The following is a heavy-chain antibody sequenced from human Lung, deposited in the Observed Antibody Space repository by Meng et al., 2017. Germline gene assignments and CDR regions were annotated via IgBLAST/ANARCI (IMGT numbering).Heavy chain of an antibody. Sequence: QVHLVQSGAEFRDPGASANVSCKASGYPFTNYGISWVRQAPGQGLEWMGWISVYNVNTNYAQKFQGRVTMTTDTSTSTTYMELRSLRSDDTGVYYCARSPYSSGWPNFDSWGQGTLVTVSS. D-gene: IGHD6-19*01. CDR1: GYPFTNYG. CDR3: ARSPYSSGWPNFDS. CDR2: ISVYNVNT. V-gene: IGHV1-18*01. J-gene: IGHJ4*02.